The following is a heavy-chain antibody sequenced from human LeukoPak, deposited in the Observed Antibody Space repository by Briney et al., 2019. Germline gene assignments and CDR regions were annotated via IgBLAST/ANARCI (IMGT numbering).Heavy chain of an antibody. V-gene: IGHV3-7*01. CDR1: GFIFTNYW. Sequence: GGSLRLSCAASGFIFTNYWMSWVRQAPGKGLEWVANIKQDGSEKYYVDSVKGRFTISRDNAKNSLFLQMNSLRAEDTAVYYCARDCSYCSGGSCYSCDAFDIWGQGTMVTASS. CDR2: IKQDGSEK. J-gene: IGHJ3*02. D-gene: IGHD2-15*01. CDR3: ARDCSYCSGGSCYSCDAFDI.